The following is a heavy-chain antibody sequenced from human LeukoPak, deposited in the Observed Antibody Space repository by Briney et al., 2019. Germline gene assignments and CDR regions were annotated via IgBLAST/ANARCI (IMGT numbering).Heavy chain of an antibody. J-gene: IGHJ4*02. CDR1: GCSFSSYT. D-gene: IGHD2-2*01. CDR2: ISSSSSYI. V-gene: IGHV3-21*01. CDR3: AIDGRSTSMGLDFFDD. Sequence: PGGSLRLSCAASGCSFSSYTMNWVRQAPGKGLEWVSSISSSSSYIDHADSVKGRFTISRDNAKNSLYLQMNSLRADDTAVYYCAIDGRSTSMGLDFFDDWGQGTLVTVSS.